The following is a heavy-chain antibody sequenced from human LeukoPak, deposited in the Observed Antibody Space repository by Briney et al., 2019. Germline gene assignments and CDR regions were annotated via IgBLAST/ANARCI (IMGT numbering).Heavy chain of an antibody. CDR2: ICYDGSKK. CDR3: ARGQADYFGLDV. J-gene: IGHJ6*02. Sequence: GRSLRLSCAASGFTFSRSGMCWVRQAPGKGLEWMAVICYDGSKKYCADSVKGRFTISRDNSRNTLYLEMNSLRTDDTAVYYCARGQADYFGLDVWGQGTTVTVSS. V-gene: IGHV3-33*07. CDR1: GFTFSRSG.